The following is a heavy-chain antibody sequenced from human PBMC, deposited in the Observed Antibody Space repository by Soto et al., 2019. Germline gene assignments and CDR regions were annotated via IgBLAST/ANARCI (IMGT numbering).Heavy chain of an antibody. Sequence: SETLSLTCTLSGGSISSYYWSWIRQPAGKGLEWIGRIYTSGSTNYNPSLKSRVTMSVDTSKNQFSLKLSSVTAADTAVYYCARDRDYYDYVWGSYRYTSVGFDYWGQGALVTVS. CDR2: IYTSGST. CDR3: ARDRDYYDYVWGSYRYTSVGFDY. J-gene: IGHJ4*02. D-gene: IGHD3-16*02. V-gene: IGHV4-4*07. CDR1: GGSISSYY.